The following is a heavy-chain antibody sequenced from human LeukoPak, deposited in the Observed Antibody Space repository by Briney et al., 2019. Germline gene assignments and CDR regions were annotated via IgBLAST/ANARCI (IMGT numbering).Heavy chain of an antibody. CDR2: ISDDGTKK. CDR1: GYTFSSYA. Sequence: PGRSLRLSCGASGYTFSSYAMHWVRQAPGKGLEWVAVISDDGTKKYYADSVKGRFTISRDNSKNTPSLQMNSLRAEDTAVYYCASRYSSSWALDYWGQGTLVTVSS. V-gene: IGHV3-30*01. CDR3: ASRYSSSWALDY. D-gene: IGHD6-13*01. J-gene: IGHJ4*02.